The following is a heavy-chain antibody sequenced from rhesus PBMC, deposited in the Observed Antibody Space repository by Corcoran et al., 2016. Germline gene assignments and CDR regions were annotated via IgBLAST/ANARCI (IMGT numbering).Heavy chain of an antibody. Sequence: QVQLQESGPGLVKPSETLSLTCAVSGGSISSGYGWSWIRQPPWKGLVWIRHVHGSIGYTYCHPTLNSRVTIAKCTSKIQFTLKWGCGTAADRSVDYCARDCVYGSNYGGYFDSWGQGVLVTVSS. CDR1: GGSISSGYG. V-gene: IGHV4S7*01. J-gene: IGHJ4*01. CDR3: ARDCVYGSNYGGYFDS. CDR2: VHGSIGYT. D-gene: IGHD4-29*01.